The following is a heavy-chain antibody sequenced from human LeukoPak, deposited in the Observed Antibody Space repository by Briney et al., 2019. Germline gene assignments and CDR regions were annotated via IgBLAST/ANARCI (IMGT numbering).Heavy chain of an antibody. CDR1: GFTFSDSW. V-gene: IGHV3-7*01. D-gene: IGHD3-10*01. CDR3: STGSGHAFDI. Sequence: GGSLRLSCGAYGFTFSDSWMNWVRQAPGKGLEWVAAIKEDGSEEYYMGSVKGRFTISRDNAKNSLYLQMNSLRAEDTAVYYCSTGSGHAFDIWGRGTMVTVSS. J-gene: IGHJ3*02. CDR2: IKEDGSEE.